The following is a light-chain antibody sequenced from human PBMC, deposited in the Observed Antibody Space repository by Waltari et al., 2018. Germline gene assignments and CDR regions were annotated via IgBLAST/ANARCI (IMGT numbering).Light chain of an antibody. V-gene: IGKV1-39*01. CDR1: QSISSY. J-gene: IGKJ4*01. CDR3: QQRYSPGLT. CDR2: DTS. Sequence: DIQMNQSPSYLSASVGDRVTITCRARQSISSYLNWYQQKPGKAPKLLIYDTSSLPSGIPSRFSGSGSGTDFTLTISSLQPEDFATYYCQQRYSPGLTFGGGTKVEIK.